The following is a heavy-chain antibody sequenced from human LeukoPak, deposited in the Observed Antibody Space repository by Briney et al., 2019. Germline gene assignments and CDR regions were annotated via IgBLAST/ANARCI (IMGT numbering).Heavy chain of an antibody. J-gene: IGHJ4*02. V-gene: IGHV3-23*01. CDR3: AKDRRDYYDIDY. CDR1: GFTFSSYA. CDR2: ISGGGGST. D-gene: IGHD3-22*01. Sequence: GGSLRLSCAASGFTFSSYAMSWVRQAPGKGLEWVSTISGGGGSTYYGDSVKGRFTISRDNSKNTLYLQMNSLRAEDTAVYYCAKDRRDYYDIDYWGQGTLVTVSS.